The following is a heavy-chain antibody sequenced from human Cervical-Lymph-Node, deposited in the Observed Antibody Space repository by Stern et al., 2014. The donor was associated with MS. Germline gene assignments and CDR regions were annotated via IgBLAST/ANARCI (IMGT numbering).Heavy chain of an antibody. CDR2: MNSDGSRI. J-gene: IGHJ6*02. Sequence: EVQLVESGGVLVQPGGSLRLSCAASGFSFSGYWMHWLRQPPGQGPVWLSRMNSDGSRINYADSVKGRFPISRDNAKHTLYLQMNSLRAEDSAVYYCARDGFTKAMDVWGQGTTVTV. CDR1: GFSFSGYW. D-gene: IGHD3-3*01. CDR3: ARDGFTKAMDV. V-gene: IGHV3-74*01.